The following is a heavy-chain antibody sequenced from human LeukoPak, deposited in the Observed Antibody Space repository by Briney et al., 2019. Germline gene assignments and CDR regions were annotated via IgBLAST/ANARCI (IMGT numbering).Heavy chain of an antibody. D-gene: IGHD1-14*01. CDR1: GYTFTSYG. J-gene: IGHJ4*02. CDR2: ISAYNGNT. V-gene: IGHV1-18*01. Sequence: ASVRVSCKASGYTFTSYGISWVRQAPGQGLEWMGWISAYNGNTNYAQKLQGRVTMTTDTSTSTAYMELRSLRSDDTAVYYCARDLTHPPSTESGYWGQGTLVTVSS. CDR3: ARDLTHPPSTESGY.